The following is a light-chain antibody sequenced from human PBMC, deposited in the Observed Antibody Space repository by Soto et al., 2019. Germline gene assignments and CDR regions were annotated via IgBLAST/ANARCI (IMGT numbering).Light chain of an antibody. CDR3: SSSAGRSKRV. J-gene: IGLJ3*02. CDR2: EVS. Sequence: QSALTQPPSASGSPGQSVTIFCTGTSSDVGAYNYVSWYQQHPGKAPKLMIYEVSKRPSGVPDRFSGSKSGNRASLTVSGLQADDEADYYCSSSAGRSKRVFGGGTQLTVL. CDR1: SSDVGAYNY. V-gene: IGLV2-8*01.